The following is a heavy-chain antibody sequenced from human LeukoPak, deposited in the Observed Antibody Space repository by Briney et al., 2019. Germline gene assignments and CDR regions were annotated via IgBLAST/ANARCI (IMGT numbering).Heavy chain of an antibody. D-gene: IGHD2-21*02. CDR2: INPNSGGT. J-gene: IGHJ3*02. V-gene: IGHV1-2*04. Sequence: ASVKVSCKASGYTFTSYAMNWVRQAPGQGLEWMGWINPNSGGTNYAQKFQGWVTMTRDTSISTAYMELSRLRSDDTAVYYCARGAYCGGDCYCAFDIWGQGTMVTVSS. CDR1: GYTFTSYA. CDR3: ARGAYCGGDCYCAFDI.